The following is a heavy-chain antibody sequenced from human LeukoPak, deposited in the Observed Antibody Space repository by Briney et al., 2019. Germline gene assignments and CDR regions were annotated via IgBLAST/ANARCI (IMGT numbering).Heavy chain of an antibody. Sequence: ASVKVSCKASGYTFTSYSISWVRRAPGQGLEWVGWISAYNGNTNYAQKLQGRVTMTTDTSTSTAYMELRSLRSDDTAVYYCARVYDSSGYYYLDLFDYWGQGTLVTVSS. CDR2: ISAYNGNT. CDR1: GYTFTSYS. J-gene: IGHJ4*02. CDR3: ARVYDSSGYYYLDLFDY. V-gene: IGHV1-18*01. D-gene: IGHD3-22*01.